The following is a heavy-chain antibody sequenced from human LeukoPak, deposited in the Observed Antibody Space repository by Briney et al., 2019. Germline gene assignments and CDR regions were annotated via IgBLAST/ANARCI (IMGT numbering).Heavy chain of an antibody. CDR2: INHSGST. CDR1: GGSFSGYY. J-gene: IGHJ4*02. CDR3: ARRAYSAAYWKHFDY. V-gene: IGHV4-34*01. Sequence: SETLSLTCAVYGGSFSGYYWSWLRQPPGKGLEWIGEINHSGSTNYNPSLKSRVTISVDTYKNQFSLKLNSVTAADTAVYFCARRAYSAAYWKHFDYWGQGTLVTVSS. D-gene: IGHD1-1*01.